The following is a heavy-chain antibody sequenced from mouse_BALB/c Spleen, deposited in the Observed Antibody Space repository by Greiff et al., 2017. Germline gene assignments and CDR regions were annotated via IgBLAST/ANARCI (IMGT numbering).Heavy chain of an antibody. V-gene: IGHV14-4*02. CDR1: GFNIKDYH. CDR2: IDPENGDT. Sequence: EVQVVESGAELVRSGASVKLSCTASGFNIKDYHMHWVKQRPEQGLEWIGWIDPENGDTEYAPKFQGKATMTADTSSNTAYLQLSSLTSEDTAVYYCNVVYEGYYPYAMDYWGQGTSVTVSS. D-gene: IGHD2-3*01. J-gene: IGHJ4*01. CDR3: NVVYEGYYPYAMDY.